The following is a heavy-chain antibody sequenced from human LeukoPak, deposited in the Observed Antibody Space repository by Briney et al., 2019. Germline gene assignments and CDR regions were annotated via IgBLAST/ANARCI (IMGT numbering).Heavy chain of an antibody. CDR3: ARGTGDCDY. D-gene: IGHD7-27*01. CDR1: GFTFNTYE. CDR2: ISSSGNNI. V-gene: IGHV3-48*03. Sequence: PGGSLRLSCTASGFTFNTYEMNWVRQAPGRGLEWLSYISSSGNNIYYADSVKGRFTISRDNSKNTLYLQMNSLRAEDTAVYYCARGTGDCDYWGQGTLVTVSS. J-gene: IGHJ4*02.